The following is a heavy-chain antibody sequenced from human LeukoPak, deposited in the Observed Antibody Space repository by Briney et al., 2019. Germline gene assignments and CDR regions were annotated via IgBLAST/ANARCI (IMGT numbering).Heavy chain of an antibody. D-gene: IGHD3-3*01. CDR2: IYYSGST. CDR1: GGSITTHY. V-gene: IGHV4-59*11. CDR3: ARDFFYDFWSGPHFDY. Sequence: SETLTLTCTVSGGSITTHYWSWIRQSPGKGLEWIGYIYYSGSTNYNPSLKSRVTISVDTSKNQFSVKLSSVTAADTAVYYCARDFFYDFWSGPHFDYWGQGTLVTVSS. J-gene: IGHJ4*02.